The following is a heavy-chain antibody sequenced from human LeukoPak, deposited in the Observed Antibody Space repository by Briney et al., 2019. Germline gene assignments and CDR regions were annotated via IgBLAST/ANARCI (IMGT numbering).Heavy chain of an antibody. Sequence: KSSETLSLTCAVYGGSFSGYYWSWIRQPPGKGLEWIGEINHSGSTNYNPSLKSRVTISVDTSKNQFSLKLSSVTAADTAVYYCARHRGYCSGGSCYSDYWGQGTLVTVSS. CDR2: INHSGST. D-gene: IGHD2-15*01. V-gene: IGHV4-34*01. CDR3: ARHRGYCSGGSCYSDY. CDR1: GGSFSGYY. J-gene: IGHJ4*02.